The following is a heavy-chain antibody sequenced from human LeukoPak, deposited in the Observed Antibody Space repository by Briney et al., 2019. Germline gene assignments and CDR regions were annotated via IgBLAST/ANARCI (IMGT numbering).Heavy chain of an antibody. J-gene: IGHJ6*02. CDR2: IKKDGSQK. Sequence: PGGALRLSCAASGFPFRSYWMTWVRQAPGKGLEWVANIKKDGSQKYYLDSVKGRFTVSRDNANSSLFLQMNSLRAEDTAVYYCTRARYRIVGSTTERVYFTMDVWGQGTTVTVSS. CDR3: TRARYRIVGSTTERVYFTMDV. CDR1: GFPFRSYW. V-gene: IGHV3-7*01. D-gene: IGHD1-26*01.